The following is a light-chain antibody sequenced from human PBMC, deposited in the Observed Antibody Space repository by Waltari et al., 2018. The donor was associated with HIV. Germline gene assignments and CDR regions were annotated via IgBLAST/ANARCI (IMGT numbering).Light chain of an antibody. Sequence: QSVLTQPPSASGTPGQRVTISCSGSSSNIGRNYVYWYQQLPGTAPKLLIYRNNQRPSGVPDRFSDSKSGTSASLAISGLRSEDEADYYCAAWNDSLSGYVFGTGTKVTV. CDR3: AAWNDSLSGYV. CDR2: RNN. CDR1: SSNIGRNY. J-gene: IGLJ1*01. V-gene: IGLV1-47*01.